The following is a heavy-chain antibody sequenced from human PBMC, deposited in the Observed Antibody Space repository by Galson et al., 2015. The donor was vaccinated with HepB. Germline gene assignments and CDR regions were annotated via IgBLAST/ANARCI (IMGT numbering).Heavy chain of an antibody. D-gene: IGHD3-10*01. CDR2: ISYDGSNK. CDR1: GFTFSSYA. V-gene: IGHV3-30-3*01. CDR3: ARDKHYYGSGSFFLFDY. Sequence: SLRLSCAASGFTFSSYAMHWVRQAPGKGLEWVAVISYDGSNKYYADSVKGRFTISRDNSKNTLYLQMNSLRAEDTAVYYCARDKHYYGSGSFFLFDYWGQGTLVTVSS. J-gene: IGHJ4*02.